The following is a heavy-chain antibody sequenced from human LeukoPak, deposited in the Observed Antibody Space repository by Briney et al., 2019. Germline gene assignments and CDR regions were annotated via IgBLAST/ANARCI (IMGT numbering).Heavy chain of an antibody. CDR1: GFTFSSYG. J-gene: IGHJ4*02. CDR3: AKDNIPYDSSGYPGDY. V-gene: IGHV3-30*02. D-gene: IGHD3-22*01. CDR2: IRYDGSNK. Sequence: SGGSLRLSCAASGFTFSSYGMHWVRQAPGKGLEWVAFIRYDGSNKYYADSVKGRFTISRDSSKNTLYLQMNSLRAEDTAVYYCAKDNIPYDSSGYPGDYWGQGTLVTVSS.